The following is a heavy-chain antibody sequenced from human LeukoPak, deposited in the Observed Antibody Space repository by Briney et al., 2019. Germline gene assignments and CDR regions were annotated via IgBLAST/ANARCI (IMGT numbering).Heavy chain of an antibody. CDR2: MKQDGSVK. J-gene: IGHJ4*02. CDR3: ARSGGLQKFDY. D-gene: IGHD4-11*01. Sequence: GGSLRLSCAASGFTFINYWMSWVRQAPGKGLEWVANMKQDGSVKYYVDSMKGRFIISRDTSKNTLYLQMNRLRAEDTAVYYCARSGGLQKFDYWGLGTLVTVSS. CDR1: GFTFINYW. V-gene: IGHV3-7*01.